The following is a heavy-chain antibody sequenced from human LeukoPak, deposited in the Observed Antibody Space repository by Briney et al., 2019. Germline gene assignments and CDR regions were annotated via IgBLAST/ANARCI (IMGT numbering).Heavy chain of an antibody. V-gene: IGHV3-21*01. CDR1: GFTSSSYS. Sequence: PGGSLRLSCAASGFTSSSYSMNWVRQAPGKGLEWVSSISSSSSYIYYADSVKGRFTISRDNAKNSLYLQMNSLRAEDTAVYYCARGHSWAGSPATRYGSGMFDPWGQGTLVTVSS. CDR2: ISSSSSYI. CDR3: ARGHSWAGSPATRYGSGMFDP. J-gene: IGHJ5*02. D-gene: IGHD3-10*01.